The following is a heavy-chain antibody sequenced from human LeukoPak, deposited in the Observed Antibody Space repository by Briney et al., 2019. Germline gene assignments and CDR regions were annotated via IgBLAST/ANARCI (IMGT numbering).Heavy chain of an antibody. CDR3: ARERVTQPIKAFDY. Sequence: PGGSLRLSCAASGFTFSSYSINWVRQAPGKGLEWVSSISSSSSYIYYADSVKGRFTISRDNAKNSLYLPMNSLRAEDTAVYYCARERVTQPIKAFDYWGQGTLVTVSS. CDR2: ISSSSSYI. V-gene: IGHV3-21*01. D-gene: IGHD4-11*01. CDR1: GFTFSSYS. J-gene: IGHJ4*02.